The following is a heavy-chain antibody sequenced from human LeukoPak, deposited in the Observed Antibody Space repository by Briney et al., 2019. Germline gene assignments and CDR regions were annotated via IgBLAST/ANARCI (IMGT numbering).Heavy chain of an antibody. CDR2: INHSGST. J-gene: IGHJ4*02. Sequence: PSETLSLTCAVYGGSFSGYYWSWIRQPPGKGLEWIGEINHSGSTNYNPSLKSRVTISVDTSKNQFSLKLSSVTAADTAVYYCARLRRWLQLDDYWGQGTLVTVSS. CDR3: ARLRRWLQLDDY. CDR1: GGSFSGYY. D-gene: IGHD5-24*01. V-gene: IGHV4-34*01.